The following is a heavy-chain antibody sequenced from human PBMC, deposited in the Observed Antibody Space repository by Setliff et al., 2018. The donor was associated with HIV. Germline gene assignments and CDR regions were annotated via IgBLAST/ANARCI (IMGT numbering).Heavy chain of an antibody. CDR1: GYSISSGYY. CDR2: TYYYGGST. J-gene: IGHJ4*02. V-gene: IGHV4-38-2*01. CDR3: ARHDTEYSSYPIDY. Sequence: PSETLSLTCAVSGYSISSGYYWGWIRQTPGKGLEWIGSTYYYGGSTYYNPSLKSRVTISVDTSKNQFSLKLSSVTAADTAVYYCARHDTEYSSYPIDYWGQGNLVTVSS. D-gene: IGHD6-6*01.